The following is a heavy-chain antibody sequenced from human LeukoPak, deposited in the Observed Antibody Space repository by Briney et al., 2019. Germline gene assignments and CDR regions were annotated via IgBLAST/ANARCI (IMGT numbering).Heavy chain of an antibody. V-gene: IGHV1-8*01. D-gene: IGHD3-10*01. CDR2: MNPNSGNT. CDR3: AGSKGARFRELLNY. Sequence: PSVKVSSKASGYTLTSYDTNWGRRAPEQGLGWWGWMNPNSGNTGYAQKFQGRVTMTRNTSISTAYMKLSSLRSEDTAVYYCAGSKGARFRELLNYWGQGTLVTVSS. CDR1: GYTLTSYD. J-gene: IGHJ4*02.